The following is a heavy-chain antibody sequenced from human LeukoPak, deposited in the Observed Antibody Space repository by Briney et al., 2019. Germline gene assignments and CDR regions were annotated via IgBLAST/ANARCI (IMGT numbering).Heavy chain of an antibody. J-gene: IGHJ4*02. CDR2: IKQDGSET. D-gene: IGHD6-13*01. CDR3: ARIIEGEQLALDC. V-gene: IGHV3-7*04. CDR1: GFTFSNYW. Sequence: SGGSLRHSCAASGFTFSNYWMSWVRQAPGKGLEWVANIKQDGSETHYVASVKGRFTISRDNAKKSLDLQMHSLRAEDTAVYYCARIIEGEQLALDCWGQGTLVTVSS.